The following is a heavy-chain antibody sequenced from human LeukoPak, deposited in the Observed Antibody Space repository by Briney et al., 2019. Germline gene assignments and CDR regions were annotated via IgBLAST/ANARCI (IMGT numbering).Heavy chain of an antibody. CDR2: INPNSGGT. CDR1: GYTVIGYH. V-gene: IGHV1-2*02. J-gene: IGHJ4*02. CDR3: AMSVGHYYFDY. Sequence: ASVKVSCKASGYTVIGYHMHWVRQAPGQGFEWMGWINPNSGGTDYAQKFQGGVTMTRDTSINTAYMEVSRLTSDDTAVYYCAMSVGHYYFDYWGQGTLVTVSS. D-gene: IGHD5/OR15-5a*01.